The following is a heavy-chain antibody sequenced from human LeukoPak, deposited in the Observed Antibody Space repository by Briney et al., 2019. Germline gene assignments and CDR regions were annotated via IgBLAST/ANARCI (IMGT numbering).Heavy chain of an antibody. D-gene: IGHD7-27*01. J-gene: IGHJ4*02. V-gene: IGHV3-7*03. CDR1: GFTFSSHW. Sequence: PGGSLRLSCEASGFTFSSHWMSWVRQAPGKGLEWVAGIKPDGSDKYYVDSVRGRFTISRDNAKNSLYLQMVGLRAEDTAVYFCAKVLTGSQDYWGQGTLVTVSS. CDR2: IKPDGSDK. CDR3: AKVLTGSQDY.